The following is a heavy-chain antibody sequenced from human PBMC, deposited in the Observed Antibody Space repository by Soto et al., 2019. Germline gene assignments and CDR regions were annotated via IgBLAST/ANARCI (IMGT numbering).Heavy chain of an antibody. D-gene: IGHD3-3*01. CDR3: ARGSEFGVVTHYYYYYMDV. CDR1: GGSISSSSYY. Sequence: SETLSLTCTVSGGSISSSSYYWGWIRQPPGKGLEWIGSIYYSGSTYYNPSLKSRVTISVDTSKNQFSLKLSSVTAADTAVYYCARGSEFGVVTHYYYYYMDVWGKGTTVTVSS. V-gene: IGHV4-39*01. CDR2: IYYSGST. J-gene: IGHJ6*03.